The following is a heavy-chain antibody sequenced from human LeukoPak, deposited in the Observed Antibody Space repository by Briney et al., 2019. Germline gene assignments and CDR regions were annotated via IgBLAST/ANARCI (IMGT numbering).Heavy chain of an antibody. J-gene: IGHJ3*02. CDR3: ASTSEDIVVVPAAYDAFDI. CDR1: GGTFSSYA. V-gene: IGHV1-69*01. Sequence: SVKVSCKASGGTFSSYAISWVRQAPGQGLEWMGGIIPIFGTANYAQKSQGRVTITADESTSTAYMELSSLRSEDTAVYYCASTSEDIVVVPAAYDAFDIWGQGTMVTVSS. D-gene: IGHD2-2*01. CDR2: IIPIFGTA.